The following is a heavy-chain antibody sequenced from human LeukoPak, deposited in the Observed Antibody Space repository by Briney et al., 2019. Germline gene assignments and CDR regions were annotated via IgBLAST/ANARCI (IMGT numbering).Heavy chain of an antibody. CDR1: GFTFSSYS. V-gene: IGHV3-21*01. Sequence: PGGSLRLSCAVSGFTFSSYSMNWVRQAPGKGLEWVSSISSSSSYIYYADSVKGRFTISRDNAKNSLYLQMNSLRAEDTAVYYCARDGSIAVEYYFDYWGQGTLVTVSS. J-gene: IGHJ4*02. CDR3: ARDGSIAVEYYFDY. D-gene: IGHD6-19*01. CDR2: ISSSSSYI.